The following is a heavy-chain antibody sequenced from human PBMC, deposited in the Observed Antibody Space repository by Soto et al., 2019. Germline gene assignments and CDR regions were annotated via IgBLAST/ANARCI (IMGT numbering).Heavy chain of an antibody. CDR3: AKVPGYSSRETDY. Sequence: QVQLVESGGGVVQPGRSLRLSCAASGFTFSSYGMHWVRQAPGKGLEWVAVISYDGSNKYYADSVKGRFTISRDNSKNTLYLQMNSLRAEDTAVYYCAKVPGYSSRETDYWGQGTLVTVSS. D-gene: IGHD6-13*01. J-gene: IGHJ4*02. CDR1: GFTFSSYG. CDR2: ISYDGSNK. V-gene: IGHV3-30*18.